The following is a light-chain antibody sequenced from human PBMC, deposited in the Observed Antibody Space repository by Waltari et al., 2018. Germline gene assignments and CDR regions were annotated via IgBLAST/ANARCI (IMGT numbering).Light chain of an antibody. V-gene: IGKV1-39*01. J-gene: IGKJ2*03. CDR3: QHGYGTPYS. CDR2: KAS. Sequence: DIQMTQSPSSLSASVGDRVTITCRASENVNNYLNWYQQKPGKAPKLLIYKASTLQSGVPSRFSGRGSGTDYTFTISSLRSEDVATYYCQHGYGTPYSFGQGTKVEIK. CDR1: ENVNNY.